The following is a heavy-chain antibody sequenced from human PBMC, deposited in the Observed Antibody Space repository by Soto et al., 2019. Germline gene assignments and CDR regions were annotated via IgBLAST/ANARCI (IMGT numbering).Heavy chain of an antibody. CDR2: IYYSGST. J-gene: IGHJ6*02. CDR3: ARGGYYDYVWGSYRYRHYYGMDV. D-gene: IGHD3-16*02. V-gene: IGHV4-30-4*01. Sequence: SETLSLTCTFSVGSIISCDYYWRCILQPPWKGVGWIVYIYYSGSTYYNPSLNSRVTISVDTSKNQFSLKLSSVTAADTAVYYCARGGYYDYVWGSYRYRHYYGMDVWGQGTAVTVSS. CDR1: VGSIISCDYY.